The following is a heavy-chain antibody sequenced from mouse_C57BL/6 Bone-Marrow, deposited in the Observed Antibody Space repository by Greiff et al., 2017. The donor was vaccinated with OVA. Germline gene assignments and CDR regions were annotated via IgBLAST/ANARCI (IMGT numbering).Heavy chain of an antibody. J-gene: IGHJ4*01. CDR3: ARWESSYDYAMDY. Sequence: DVHLVESGGGLVQPGGSLSLSCAASGFTFTDYYMSWVRQPPGKALEWLGFIRNKANGYTTEYSASVKGRFTISRDNSQSILYLQMNALRAEDSATYYCARWESSYDYAMDYWGQGTSVTVSS. CDR1: GFTFTDYY. D-gene: IGHD1-1*01. CDR2: IRNKANGYTT. V-gene: IGHV7-3*01.